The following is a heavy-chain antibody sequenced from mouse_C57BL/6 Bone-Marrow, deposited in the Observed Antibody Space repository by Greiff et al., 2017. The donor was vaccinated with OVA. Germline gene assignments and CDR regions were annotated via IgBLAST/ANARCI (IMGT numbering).Heavy chain of an antibody. V-gene: IGHV1-61*01. J-gene: IGHJ1*03. CDR1: FYTFTLYW. Sequence: HLHPPFSYLFIPFSSFNLSFNSSFYTFTLYWMDWVKQIPGQGLEWIGNIYPSDSETHYNQKFKDKATLTVDKSSSTAYMQLSSLTSEDSAVYYCARGELLRVWGTGTTVTVSS. CDR2: IYPSDSET. CDR3: ARGELLRV. D-gene: IGHD1-1*01.